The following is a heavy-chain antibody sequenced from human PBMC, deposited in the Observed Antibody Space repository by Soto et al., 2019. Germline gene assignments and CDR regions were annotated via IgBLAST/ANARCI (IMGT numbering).Heavy chain of an antibody. CDR1: GDTFSSYY. CDR3: ARPLTGAFDY. V-gene: IGHV1-46*01. D-gene: IGHD3-10*01. CDR2: ISPSGTTT. J-gene: IGHJ4*02. Sequence: ASVKVSCKASGDTFSSYYMHWVRQAPGQGLEWMGKISPSGTTTSYAQKFQGRVTMTRDTSTTTVYMELSSLRSDDTAIYYCARPLTGAFDYWGQGTLVTVSS.